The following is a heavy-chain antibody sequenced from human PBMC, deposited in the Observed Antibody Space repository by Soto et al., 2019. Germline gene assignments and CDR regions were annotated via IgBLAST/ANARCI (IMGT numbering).Heavy chain of an antibody. CDR1: GGSISSGGYY. Sequence: QVQLQESGPGLVKPSQTLSLTCTVSGGSISSGGYYWSWIRQHPGKGLEWIGYIYYSGSTYYNPSLKRRVTISVDTSKNQFSLKLSSVTAADTAVYYCARVVVVVPAAREGVNWFDPWGQGTLVTVSS. J-gene: IGHJ5*02. D-gene: IGHD2-2*01. CDR2: IYYSGST. V-gene: IGHV4-31*03. CDR3: ARVVVVVPAAREGVNWFDP.